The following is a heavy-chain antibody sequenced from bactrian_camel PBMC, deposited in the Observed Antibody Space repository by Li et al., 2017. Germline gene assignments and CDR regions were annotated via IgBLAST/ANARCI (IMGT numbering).Heavy chain of an antibody. CDR2: ICTGDGRA. V-gene: IGHV3S1*01. CDR3: AARSPYCYTKLSVADFTY. Sequence: HVQLVESGGGSVQAGGSLRLSCAASGYTANMNCMAWFRQAPGNEREAVAAICTGDGRAYYHDSENDSGKGRFTISRDNAKNTVYLQMNSPKPEDTAMYYCAARSPYCYTKLSVADFTYWGQGTQVTVS. J-gene: IGHJ6*01. CDR1: GYTANMNC. D-gene: IGHD2*01.